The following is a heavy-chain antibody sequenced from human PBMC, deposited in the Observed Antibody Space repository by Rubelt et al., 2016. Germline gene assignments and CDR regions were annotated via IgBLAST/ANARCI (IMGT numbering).Heavy chain of an antibody. V-gene: IGHV4-59*08. CDR3: ARGPWGTFGVVMMVDP. Sequence: GLEWIGYIHYTGRTNYNPSLKSRVTISVDTSKNQFSLKLSSVTAADTAVYYCARGPWGTFGVVMMVDPWGRGTLVTVSS. CDR2: IHYTGRT. J-gene: IGHJ5*02. D-gene: IGHD3-3*01.